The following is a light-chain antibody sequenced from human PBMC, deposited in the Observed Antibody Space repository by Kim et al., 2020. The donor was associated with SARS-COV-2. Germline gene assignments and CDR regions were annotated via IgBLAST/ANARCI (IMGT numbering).Light chain of an antibody. V-gene: IGKV3-15*01. CDR2: GAS. CDR3: QQYNSWPIT. Sequence: EIVMTQSPATLSVSPGERATLSCRASQSVSSSLAWYQQKPGQAPRLLIYGASTRATGIPARFSGSGSGTEFTLTISSLQSEDFVVYYCQQYNSWPITFGRGTKVDIK. CDR1: QSVSSS. J-gene: IGKJ4*02.